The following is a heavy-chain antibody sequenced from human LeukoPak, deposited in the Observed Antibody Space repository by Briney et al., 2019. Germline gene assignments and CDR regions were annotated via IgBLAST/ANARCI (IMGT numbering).Heavy chain of an antibody. CDR2: IKTRSDGGTT. J-gene: IGHJ4*02. V-gene: IGHV3-15*01. CDR3: TTDLLRYCSGGSCPFDY. D-gene: IGHD2-15*01. Sequence: GGSLRLSCTASGFTFRKAWMVWVRQAPGKGLEWVGRIKTRSDGGTTDYAAPVKGRFTISRDDSKNTLYLQMNSLKTEDTAVYYCTTDLLRYCSGGSCPFDYWGQGTLVTVSS. CDR1: GFTFRKAW.